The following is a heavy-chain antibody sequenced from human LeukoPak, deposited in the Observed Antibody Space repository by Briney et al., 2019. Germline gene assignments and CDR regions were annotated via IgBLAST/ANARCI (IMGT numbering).Heavy chain of an antibody. CDR1: GFTFSNYA. Sequence: PGGSLRLSCAASGFTFSNYAMNWVRQAPGKGLEWVSGISGSGVSIYYADSVKGRFTISRDNSKNTLYLQMNSLRAEDTAVYYCARDAIDNYCGGDCYFFDYWGQGTLVTVSS. CDR2: ISGSGVSI. CDR3: ARDAIDNYCGGDCYFFDY. D-gene: IGHD2-21*02. V-gene: IGHV3-23*01. J-gene: IGHJ4*02.